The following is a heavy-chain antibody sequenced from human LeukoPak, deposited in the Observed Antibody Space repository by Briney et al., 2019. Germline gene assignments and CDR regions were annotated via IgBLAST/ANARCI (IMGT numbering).Heavy chain of an antibody. CDR3: AKGRIAAAGTRNDAFDI. D-gene: IGHD6-13*01. J-gene: IGHJ3*02. V-gene: IGHV3-23*01. CDR1: GFTFSSYA. CDR2: ISGSGGST. Sequence: GGSLRLSCAASGFTFSSYAMSWVRQAPGKGLEWVSAISGSGGSTYYADSVKGRFTISRDNSKNTLYLQMNSLRAEDTAVYYCAKGRIAAAGTRNDAFDIWGQGTMVTISS.